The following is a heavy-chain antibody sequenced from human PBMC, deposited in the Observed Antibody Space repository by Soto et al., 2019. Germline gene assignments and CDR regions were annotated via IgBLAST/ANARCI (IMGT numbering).Heavy chain of an antibody. V-gene: IGHV4-39*03. D-gene: IGHD3-22*01. J-gene: IGHJ6*02. CDR3: QLSVYYFALQDYYAVDGMAV. Sequence: SETISLTCTVSGGSIWSSGYYWGLIRQPPGKGLEWIGSVYYSRSTYYNPSLNSRVTISVDTSNNQVSLQLSAVTAADTADYDCQLSVYYFALQDYYAVDGMAVWGQGTTVTVSS. CDR1: GGSIWSSGYY. CDR2: VYYSRST.